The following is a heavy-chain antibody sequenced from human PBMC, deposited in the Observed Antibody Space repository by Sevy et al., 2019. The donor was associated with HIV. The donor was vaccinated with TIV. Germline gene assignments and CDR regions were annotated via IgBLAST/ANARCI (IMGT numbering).Heavy chain of an antibody. CDR1: GFTFSSYG. CDR2: IWYDGSNK. V-gene: IGHV3-33*01. J-gene: IGHJ5*02. D-gene: IGHD2-15*01. Sequence: GESLKISCVASGFTFSSYGMHWVRQAPGKGLEWVAIIWYDGSNKYYTDSVKGRFTISRDNSKNTLYLQMNSLRAEDTAVYYCARDRDCSGGSCYRDWFDPWGQGTLVTVSS. CDR3: ARDRDCSGGSCYRDWFDP.